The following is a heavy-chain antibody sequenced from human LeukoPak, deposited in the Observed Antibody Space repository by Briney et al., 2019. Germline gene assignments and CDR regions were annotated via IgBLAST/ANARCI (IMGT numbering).Heavy chain of an antibody. V-gene: IGHV4-4*07. D-gene: IGHD2-2*01. CDR3: ARRFSTGPFDY. CDR1: GGSISTYY. J-gene: IGHJ4*02. Sequence: PSETLSLTCTVSGGSISTYYWSWIRQPAGKGLEWIGRIYTSGRTNYNPSLKSRVIMSVDTSKSQFSLKLNSVTAADTAVYYCARRFSTGPFDYWGQGILVTVSS. CDR2: IYTSGRT.